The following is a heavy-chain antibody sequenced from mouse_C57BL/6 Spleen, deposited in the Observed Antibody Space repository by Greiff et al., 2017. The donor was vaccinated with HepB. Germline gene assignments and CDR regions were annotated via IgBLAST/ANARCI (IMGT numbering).Heavy chain of an antibody. Sequence: QVHLKQPGAELVKPGASVKLSCKASGYTFTSYWMHWVKQRPGRGLEWIGRIDPNSGGTKYNEKFKSKATLTVDKPSSTAYMQLSSLTSEDSAVYYCARSFLTTVVATNFDVWGTGTTVTVSS. CDR2: IDPNSGGT. V-gene: IGHV1-72*01. D-gene: IGHD1-1*01. CDR1: GYTFTSYW. CDR3: ARSFLTTVVATNFDV. J-gene: IGHJ1*03.